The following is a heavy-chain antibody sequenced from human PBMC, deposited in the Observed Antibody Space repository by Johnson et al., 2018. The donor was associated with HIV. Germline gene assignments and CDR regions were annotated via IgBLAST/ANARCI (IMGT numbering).Heavy chain of an antibody. CDR1: GFTFSDYD. V-gene: IGHV3-13*01. CDR2: IGSAGDT. CDR3: ARGPSVVTLHAFDR. D-gene: IGHD4-23*01. Sequence: EMQLVESGGGLVQPGGSLRLSCAASGFTFSDYDMHWVRQATGEGLEWVSAIGSAGDTYYPGSVKGRFTISRENAKNSLYLQMNSLRAGDTAVYYCARGPSVVTLHAFDRWGQGTLVTVSS. J-gene: IGHJ3*01.